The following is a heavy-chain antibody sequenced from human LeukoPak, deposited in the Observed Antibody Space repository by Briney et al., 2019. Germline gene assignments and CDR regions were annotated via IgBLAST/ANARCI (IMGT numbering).Heavy chain of an antibody. CDR2: INPNSGGT. J-gene: IGHJ4*02. D-gene: IGHD6-6*01. V-gene: IGHV1-2*02. Sequence: GASVKVSCKASGYTFTGYFMHWVRQAPGQGLEWMGWINPNSGGTNYAQRFQGRVTMTRDTSINTAYMELSRLSSDGTAVYFCAREGVSSSAYWGQGTLVTVSS. CDR3: AREGVSSSAY. CDR1: GYTFTGYF.